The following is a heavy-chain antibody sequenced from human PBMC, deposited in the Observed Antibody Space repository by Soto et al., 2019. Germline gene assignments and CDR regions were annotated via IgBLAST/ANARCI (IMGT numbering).Heavy chain of an antibody. CDR2: ISGSGGST. J-gene: IGHJ4*02. CDR3: AKDPLYDFVFDY. D-gene: IGHD3-16*01. CDR1: GFTFSSYA. V-gene: IGHV3-23*01. Sequence: PGVSLRLSCAASGFTFSSYAMSWVRQAPGKGLEWVSAISGSGGSTYYADSVEGRFTISRDNSKNTLYLQMNSLRAEDTAVYYCAKDPLYDFVFDYWGQGTLVTVSS.